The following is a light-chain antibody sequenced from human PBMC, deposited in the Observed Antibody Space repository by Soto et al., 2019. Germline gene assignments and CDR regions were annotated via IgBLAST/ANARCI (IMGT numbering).Light chain of an antibody. V-gene: IGKV1-5*01. J-gene: IGKJ1*01. CDR3: QQYSRHWT. Sequence: DIQMTQSAATLSASLGDRVTITCPASQNINRWLAWYQRTPVKSPMLLIYDASSLQSGAPSRFSGSGSGTESTLTISSLKPDDFATYYCQQYSRHWTFGQGTKVDIK. CDR1: QNINRW. CDR2: DAS.